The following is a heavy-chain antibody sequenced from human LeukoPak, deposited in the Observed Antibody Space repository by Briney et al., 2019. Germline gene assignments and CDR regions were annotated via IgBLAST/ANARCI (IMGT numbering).Heavy chain of an antibody. D-gene: IGHD1-26*01. V-gene: IGHV1-2*02. Sequence: ASVKVSCKASGYTFTGYYMHWVRQAPGQGPEWMGWINPNSGGTNYAQKFQGRVTMTRDTSISTAYMELSRLRSDDTAVYYCARDFGGRSWFDPWGQGTLVTVSS. CDR2: INPNSGGT. CDR1: GYTFTGYY. J-gene: IGHJ5*02. CDR3: ARDFGGRSWFDP.